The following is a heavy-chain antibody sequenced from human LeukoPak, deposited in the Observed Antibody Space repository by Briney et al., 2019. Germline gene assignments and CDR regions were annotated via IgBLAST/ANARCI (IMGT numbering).Heavy chain of an antibody. V-gene: IGHV3-74*01. CDR3: ARDYNSGGNCFDP. D-gene: IGHD6-19*01. CDR1: GFTLSSYW. J-gene: IGHJ5*02. CDR2: IKSDGSIT. Sequence: GGSLRLSCAASGFTLSSYWMHWVRQAPGKGLVWVPRIKSDGSITTYADSVKGRFTISRDNAKNTLYLQMNGLSAEDTAVYYCARDYNSGGNCFDPWGRGTLVTVSS.